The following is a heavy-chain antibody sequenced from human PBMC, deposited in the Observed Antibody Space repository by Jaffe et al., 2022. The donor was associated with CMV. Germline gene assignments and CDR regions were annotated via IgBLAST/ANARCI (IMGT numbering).Heavy chain of an antibody. CDR3: ARDTSAREYSFDY. CDR1: GFTFSSYG. J-gene: IGHJ4*02. Sequence: QVQLVESGGGVVQPGRSLRLSCAASGFTFSSYGMHWVRQAPGKGLEWVAVIWYDGSNKYYADSVKGRFTISRDNSKNTLYLQMNSLRAEDTAVYYCARDTSAREYSFDYWGQGTLVTVSS. CDR2: IWYDGSNK. D-gene: IGHD6-6*01. V-gene: IGHV3-33*01.